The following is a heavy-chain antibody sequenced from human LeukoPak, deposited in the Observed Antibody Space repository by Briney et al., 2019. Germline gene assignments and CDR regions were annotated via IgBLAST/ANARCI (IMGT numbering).Heavy chain of an antibody. Sequence: SETLSLTCTGSGYSISNRYWSWLRLPPGRELEWFGRIYSSGTTKYNPSLKSRLAMSVDTSKNQFSLRLSSVTAADTAVYYCARDPSRDGYTLGAFDIWGQGTMVTVSP. D-gene: IGHD5-24*01. CDR1: GYSISNRY. CDR3: ARDPSRDGYTLGAFDI. J-gene: IGHJ3*02. CDR2: IYSSGTT. V-gene: IGHV4-4*07.